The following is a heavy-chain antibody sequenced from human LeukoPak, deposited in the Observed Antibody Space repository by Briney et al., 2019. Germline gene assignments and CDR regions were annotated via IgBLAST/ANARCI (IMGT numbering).Heavy chain of an antibody. V-gene: IGHV4-59*01. CDR2: IHYTGST. CDR1: GGSINSYY. Sequence: SETLSLTCTVSGGSINSYYWSWIRKPPGKGLECIGYIHYTGSTNYNPSLKSRVTISVDTSKNQFSLKLSSVTAADTAIYYCARGGYYGSGNDFRFDPWGQGTLVTVSS. D-gene: IGHD3-10*01. CDR3: ARGGYYGSGNDFRFDP. J-gene: IGHJ5*02.